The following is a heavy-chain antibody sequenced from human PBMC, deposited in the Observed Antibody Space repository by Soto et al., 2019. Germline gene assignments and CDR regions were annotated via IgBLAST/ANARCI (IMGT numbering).Heavy chain of an antibody. V-gene: IGHV4-38-2*02. J-gene: IGHJ6*02. CDR2: IYHSGST. CDR3: ARDPTLRYYGMDV. Sequence: SETLSLTCAVSGYSISSGYYWGWIRQPPGKVLEWIGSIYHSGSTYYNPSLKSRVTISVDTAKNQFSLKLSSVTAADTAVYYCARDPTLRYYGMDVWGQGTTVTVSS. CDR1: GYSISSGYY.